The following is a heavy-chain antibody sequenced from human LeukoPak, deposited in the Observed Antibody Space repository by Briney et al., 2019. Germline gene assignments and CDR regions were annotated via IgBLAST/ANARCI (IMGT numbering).Heavy chain of an antibody. D-gene: IGHD1-26*01. V-gene: IGHV3-23*01. J-gene: IGHJ5*02. CDR1: GFTFSSYA. CDR2: ISGSGGST. Sequence: GGSLRLSCAASGFTFSSYAMSWVRQAPGKGLEWVSDISGSGGSTYYADSVKGRFTISRDNSKNTLYLQMNSVRAEYTAVYYCAKKYSTGLDPWGQGTLVTVSS. CDR3: AKKYSTGLDP.